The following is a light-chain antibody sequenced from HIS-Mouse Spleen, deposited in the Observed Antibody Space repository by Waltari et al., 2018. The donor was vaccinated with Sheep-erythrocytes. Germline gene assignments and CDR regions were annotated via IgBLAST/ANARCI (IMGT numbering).Light chain of an antibody. J-gene: IGLJ2*01. V-gene: IGLV2-14*01. CDR1: SSAVGGYHY. Sequence: QSALTQPASVSGSPGPSITISCTGTSSAVGGYHYVSWYQPHPGKAPKLMIYEVSNRPSGVSNRFSGSKSGNTASLTISGLQAEDEADYYCSSYTSSSTPVVFGGGTKLTVL. CDR2: EVS. CDR3: SSYTSSSTPVV.